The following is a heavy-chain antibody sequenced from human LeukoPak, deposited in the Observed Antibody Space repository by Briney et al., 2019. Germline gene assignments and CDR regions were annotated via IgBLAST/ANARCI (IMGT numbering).Heavy chain of an antibody. J-gene: IGHJ4*02. CDR3: ASTYGSGSYYSNFDY. CDR2: IYYSGST. Sequence: SETLSLTCTVSGGSISSYYWSWIRQPPGKGLEWIGYIYYSGSTNYNPSLKSRVTISVDTSKNQFSLKLSSVTAADTAVYYCASTYGSGSYYSNFDYWGPGNPGHRLL. V-gene: IGHV4-59*01. CDR1: GGSISSYY. D-gene: IGHD3-10*01.